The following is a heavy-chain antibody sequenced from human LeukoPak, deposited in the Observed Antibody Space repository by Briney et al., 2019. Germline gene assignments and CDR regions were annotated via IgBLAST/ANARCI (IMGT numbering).Heavy chain of an antibody. D-gene: IGHD2-21*02. J-gene: IGHJ4*02. CDR1: GFTFNTYY. CDR2: INADGTIT. Sequence: GGSLRPSCVASGFTFNTYYMPWVRKAPGERLVWVSFINADGTITKYADSVKGRFTISRDNAKSTVYLQMNGLRVEDTAMYYCVRLAVTDTNYWGQGSLVTVSS. CDR3: VRLAVTDTNY. V-gene: IGHV3-74*01.